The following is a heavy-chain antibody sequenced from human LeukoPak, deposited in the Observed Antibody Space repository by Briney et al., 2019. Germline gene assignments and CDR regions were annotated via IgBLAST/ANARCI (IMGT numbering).Heavy chain of an antibody. V-gene: IGHV4-4*02. D-gene: IGHD4-23*01. CDR3: ASGGNRKSDY. CDR1: GDSISSNKW. J-gene: IGHJ4*02. CDR2: VYHSGST. Sequence: PSETLSLTCTVSGDSISSNKWWSWVRQPPEKGLEWIGEVYHSGSTNYNPSLKSRVTMSIDKSKNQFSLKLSSVTAADTAAYYCASGGNRKSDYWGQGTLVTVSS.